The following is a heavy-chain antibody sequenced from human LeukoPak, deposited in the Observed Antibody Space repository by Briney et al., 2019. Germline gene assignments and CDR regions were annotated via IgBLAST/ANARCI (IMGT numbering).Heavy chain of an antibody. D-gene: IGHD2-8*02. V-gene: IGHV3-23*01. J-gene: IGHJ6*02. Sequence: GGSLRLSCAASGFTFSRYAMTWVRQAPGKGLEWVLSISGSGGSTDYADSVKGRFTISRDNSKNMVYLQMNSLTAEDTALYYCTRVQAGRSGLMDVWGRGTTVTVSS. CDR1: GFTFSRYA. CDR2: ISGSGGST. CDR3: TRVQAGRSGLMDV.